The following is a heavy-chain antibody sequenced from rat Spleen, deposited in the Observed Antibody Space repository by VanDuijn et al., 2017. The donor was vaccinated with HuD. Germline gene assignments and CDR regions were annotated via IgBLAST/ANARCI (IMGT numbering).Heavy chain of an antibody. CDR2: ISYGDSSGHSST. V-gene: IGHV5-29*01. CDR3: ARRHYGYTDYFDY. D-gene: IGHD1-9*01. Sequence: EVQLVESGGGLVQPGRSLKLSCATSGFTFSSAWMHWVRQSPTKGLEWVATISYGDSSGHSSTYYRDSVKGRFTISRDNAKSTLSLQMDSLRSEDTATYYCARRHYGYTDYFDYWGQGVMVTVSS. J-gene: IGHJ2*01. CDR1: GFTFSSAW.